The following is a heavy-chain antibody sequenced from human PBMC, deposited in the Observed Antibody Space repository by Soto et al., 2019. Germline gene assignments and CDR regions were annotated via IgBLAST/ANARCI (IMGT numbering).Heavy chain of an antibody. CDR2: ISAYNGNT. CDR1: GYTFTSYG. D-gene: IGHD2-15*01. Sequence: ASVKVSCKASGYTFTSYGISWVRQAPGQGLEWMGWISAYNGNTNYAQKFQGRVTITRDTSASTAYMELSSLRSEDTAVYYCASSYCSGGSCYDYYYGMDVWGQGTTVTVSS. J-gene: IGHJ6*02. V-gene: IGHV1-18*01. CDR3: ASSYCSGGSCYDYYYGMDV.